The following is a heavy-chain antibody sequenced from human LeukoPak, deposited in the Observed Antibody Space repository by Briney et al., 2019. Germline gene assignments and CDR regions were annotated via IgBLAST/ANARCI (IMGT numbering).Heavy chain of an antibody. D-gene: IGHD1-26*01. CDR2: LNPNSGGT. Sequence: ASVEVSCKASGYTFTSYGISWVRQAPGQGLEWMGWLNPNSGGTNYAQKFQGRVTMTRDTSISTAYMDLSRLTSDDTAVYYCARALRSGSYREFDYWGQGTLVTVSS. V-gene: IGHV1-2*02. CDR3: ARALRSGSYREFDY. CDR1: GYTFTSYG. J-gene: IGHJ4*02.